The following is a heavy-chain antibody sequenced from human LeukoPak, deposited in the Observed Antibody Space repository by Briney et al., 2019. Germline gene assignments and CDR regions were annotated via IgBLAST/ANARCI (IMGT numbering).Heavy chain of an antibody. CDR2: ISHTGST. CDR3: ARHGARSGWYYFDY. V-gene: IGHV4-59*08. D-gene: IGHD6-19*01. CDR1: GGSISSYY. J-gene: IGHJ4*02. Sequence: SETLSLTCTVSGGSISSYYWSWIRQPPGKRLEWIGYISHTGSTDYNPSLKSQFTISRDTSRNQFSLKLHSVTAADAAVYYCARHGARSGWYYFDYWGQGTLVTVSS.